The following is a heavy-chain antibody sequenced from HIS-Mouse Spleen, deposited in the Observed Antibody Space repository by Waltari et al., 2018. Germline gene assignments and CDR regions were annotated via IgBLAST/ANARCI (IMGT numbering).Heavy chain of an antibody. J-gene: IGHJ4*02. CDR3: ASVRNIVLMVYAYYFDY. CDR1: GGSISSSSYY. D-gene: IGHD2-8*01. V-gene: IGHV4-39*07. CDR2: IYYSGRT. Sequence: QLQLQESGPGLVKPSETLSLTCTVSGGSISSSSYYWGWIRQPPGKGLEWIGSIYYSGRTESNPSLKSRVTISVDTSKNQFSLKLSSVTAADTAVYYCASVRNIVLMVYAYYFDYWGQGTLVTVSS.